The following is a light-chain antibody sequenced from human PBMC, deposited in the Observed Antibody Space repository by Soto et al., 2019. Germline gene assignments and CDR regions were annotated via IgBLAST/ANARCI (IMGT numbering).Light chain of an antibody. CDR3: MQALQTPIT. V-gene: IGKV2-28*01. Sequence: DIVMTQTPLSLPVTPGEPASISCRSSQSLLDSADGNTYLDWYLQKPGQSPQLLIYLGSNRASGVPDRFSGSGSGTDFTLKISRVEAEDVGVYYCMQALQTPITFGQGTRLEIK. CDR2: LGS. J-gene: IGKJ5*01. CDR1: QSLLDSADGNTY.